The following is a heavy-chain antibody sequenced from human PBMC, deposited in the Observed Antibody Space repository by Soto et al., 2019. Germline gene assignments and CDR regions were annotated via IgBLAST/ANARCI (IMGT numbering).Heavy chain of an antibody. D-gene: IGHD2-21*02. Sequence: KPSETLSLTCTVSGGSISSSSYYWGWIRQPPGRGLEWIGSIYYSGSTYNNPSLKSRVTISVDTSKNQFSLKLSSVTAADTAVYYCARHENSCGGDCYGWFDPWGQGTLVTVSS. CDR2: IYYSGST. J-gene: IGHJ5*02. CDR3: ARHENSCGGDCYGWFDP. V-gene: IGHV4-39*01. CDR1: GGSISSSSYY.